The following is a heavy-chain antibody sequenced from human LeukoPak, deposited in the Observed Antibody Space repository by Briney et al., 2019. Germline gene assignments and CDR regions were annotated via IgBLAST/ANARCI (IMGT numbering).Heavy chain of an antibody. CDR1: GFTVGSYY. Sequence: PGGSLRLSCAASGFTVGSYYMNWVRQAPGKGLEWVSVIYSGGSTSSADSVKGRFTISRDNSKNTLYLQMNSLRAEDTAVYYCAGSTTVAYYWGQGTVGTVSS. D-gene: IGHD4-23*01. V-gene: IGHV3-53*01. CDR3: AGSTTVAYY. CDR2: IYSGGST. J-gene: IGHJ4*02.